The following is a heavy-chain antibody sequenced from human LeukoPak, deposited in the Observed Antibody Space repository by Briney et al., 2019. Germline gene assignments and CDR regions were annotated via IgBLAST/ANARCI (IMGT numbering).Heavy chain of an antibody. V-gene: IGHV3-30*04. CDR3: ARGLGWPGDY. J-gene: IGHJ4*02. D-gene: IGHD2-15*01. CDR2: ISYDGSNK. CDR1: GFTFSSYA. Sequence: PGRSLRLSCAASGFTFSSYAMHWVRQAPGKGLEWVAVISYDGSNKYYADSVKGRFTISRDNSKNTLYLQMNSLRAEDTAVYYCARGLGWPGDYWDQGTLVTVFS.